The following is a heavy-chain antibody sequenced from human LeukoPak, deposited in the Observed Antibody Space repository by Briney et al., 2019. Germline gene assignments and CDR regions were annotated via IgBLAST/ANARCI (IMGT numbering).Heavy chain of an antibody. J-gene: IGHJ4*02. CDR3: AKDQTGTYSNGLDY. D-gene: IGHD1-26*01. V-gene: IGHV3-30*02. Sequence: GGSLRLSCAASGFTFSSYGMHWVRQAPGKGLEWVAFTQYDGINKFYADSVKGRFTISRDHSKNTLYLQMNSLRAKDTAVYYCAKDQTGTYSNGLDYWGQGTLLTVSS. CDR2: TQYDGINK. CDR1: GFTFSSYG.